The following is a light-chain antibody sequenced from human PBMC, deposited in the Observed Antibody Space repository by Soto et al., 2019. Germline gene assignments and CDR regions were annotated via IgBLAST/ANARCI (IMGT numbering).Light chain of an antibody. CDR1: SGSVSTSYY. J-gene: IGLJ3*02. V-gene: IGLV8-61*01. Sequence: QAVVTQEPSFSVSPGGTVTFTCGLSSGSVSTSYYPSWYQQTPGQPPRTLIHSTNTRSSGVPDRFSGSILGNKAALTITGAQADDESDYYCVLYMGSGIWVFGGGTKLTVL. CDR3: VLYMGSGIWV. CDR2: STN.